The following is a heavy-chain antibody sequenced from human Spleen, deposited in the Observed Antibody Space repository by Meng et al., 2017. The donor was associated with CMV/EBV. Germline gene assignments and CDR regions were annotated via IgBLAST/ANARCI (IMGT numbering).Heavy chain of an antibody. J-gene: IGHJ4*02. Sequence: ESLKISCAMYGGSFSDYYWNWIRQPPGKGLEWIGSIFHSGTTYYNPSLESRVTISVDTSKNQFSLKLRSVTAADTAVFYCVRDGYSHSDYWGQGTLVTVSS. V-gene: IGHV4-34*12. CDR1: GGSFSDYY. CDR3: VRDGYSHSDY. D-gene: IGHD5-18*01. CDR2: IFHSGTT.